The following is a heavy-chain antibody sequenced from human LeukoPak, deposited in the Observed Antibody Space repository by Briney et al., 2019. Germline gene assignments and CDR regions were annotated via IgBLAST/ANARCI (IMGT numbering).Heavy chain of an antibody. V-gene: IGHV3-30-3*01. Sequence: GGSLRLSCAASGFTFSSYAMRWVRQAPGKGLEWVAVISYDGSNKYYADSVKGRFTISRDNSKNTLYLQMNSLRAEDTAVYYCALSPYYYDSSGLTPFFDYWGQGTLVTVSS. J-gene: IGHJ4*02. CDR1: GFTFSSYA. D-gene: IGHD3-22*01. CDR2: ISYDGSNK. CDR3: ALSPYYYDSSGLTPFFDY.